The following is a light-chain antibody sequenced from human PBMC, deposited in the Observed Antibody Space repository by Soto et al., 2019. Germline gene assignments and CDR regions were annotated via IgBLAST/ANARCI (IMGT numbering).Light chain of an antibody. V-gene: IGKV3-15*01. J-gene: IGKJ1*01. CDR1: QSVSSN. CDR3: QQYNNWPAT. Sequence: EIVMTQSPATLSVSPGERSTLSCRASQSVSSNLAWYQQKPGQAPRLLIYGASTRATGIPARFSGSGSGTEFTLTISSLQSEDFAVYCCQQYNNWPATFGQGTTGDIK. CDR2: GAS.